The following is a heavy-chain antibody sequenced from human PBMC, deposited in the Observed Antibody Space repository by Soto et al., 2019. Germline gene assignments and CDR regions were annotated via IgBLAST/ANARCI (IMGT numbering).Heavy chain of an antibody. D-gene: IGHD6-6*01. CDR1: GYTFTNFY. CDR3: ARGLASGDY. J-gene: IGHJ4*02. V-gene: IGHV1-46*01. Sequence: QVQLVQSGAEVKEPGASVKISCKGSGYTFTNFYLHWVRQAPGQGLEWMGIVNPNGGSTNYAQNFKGRITSSRDTSTRTVYMDLSSLRSEDTAVYYCARGLASGDYWGKGTLVTVSS. CDR2: VNPNGGST.